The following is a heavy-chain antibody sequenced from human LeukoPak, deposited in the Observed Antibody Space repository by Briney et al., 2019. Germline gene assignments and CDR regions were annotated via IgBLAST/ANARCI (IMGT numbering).Heavy chain of an antibody. CDR1: GFTFSSYS. CDR3: ASVPRAAIAVY. D-gene: IGHD2-2*02. V-gene: IGHV3-48*04. Sequence: GGSLRLSCAASGFTFSSYSMNWVRQAPGKGLEWVSYISSSSSTIYYADSVKGRFTISRDNAKNSLYPQMNSLRAEDTAVYYCASVPRAAIAVYWGQGTLVTVSS. CDR2: ISSSSSTI. J-gene: IGHJ4*02.